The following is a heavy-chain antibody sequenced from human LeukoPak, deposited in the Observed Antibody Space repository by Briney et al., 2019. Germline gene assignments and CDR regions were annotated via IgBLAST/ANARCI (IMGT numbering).Heavy chain of an antibody. CDR3: AASPMFWSGYEGDY. CDR1: GFTFTSSA. D-gene: IGHD3-3*01. CDR2: IVVGSGNT. V-gene: IGHV1-58*02. Sequence: SVKVSCKASGFTFTSSAMQWVRQARGQRLEWIGWIVVGSGNTNYAQKFQERVTITRDMSTSTAYMELSSLRSEDTVVYYCAASPMFWSGYEGDYWGQGTLVTVSS. J-gene: IGHJ4*02.